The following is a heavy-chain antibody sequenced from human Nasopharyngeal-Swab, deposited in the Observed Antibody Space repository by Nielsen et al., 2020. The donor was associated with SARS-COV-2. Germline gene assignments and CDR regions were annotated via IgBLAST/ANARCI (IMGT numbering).Heavy chain of an antibody. J-gene: IGHJ4*02. V-gene: IGHV3-7*01. Sequence: GESLKISCAASGFTFSSYWMSWVRQAPGKGLEWVANIKQDGSEKYYVDSVKGRFTISRDNAKNSLYPQMNSLRAEDTAVYYCARDSKVRVVGFDYWGQGTLVTVSS. CDR3: ARDSKVRVVGFDY. D-gene: IGHD3-10*01. CDR2: IKQDGSEK. CDR1: GFTFSSYW.